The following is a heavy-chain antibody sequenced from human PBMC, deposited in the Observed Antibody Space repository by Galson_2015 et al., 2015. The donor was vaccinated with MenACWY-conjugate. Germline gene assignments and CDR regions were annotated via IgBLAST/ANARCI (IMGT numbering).Heavy chain of an antibody. J-gene: IGHJ4*02. V-gene: IGHV3-21*01. CDR3: ARGIGAWDIVVVPALGYFDY. D-gene: IGHD2-2*01. Sequence: SLRLSCAASGFTFSSYSMNWVRQAPGKGLEWVSSISSSSSYIYYPDSVKGRFTISGDNAKNSLYLQMNSLRAEDTAVYYCARGIGAWDIVVVPALGYFDYWGQGTLVTVSS. CDR1: GFTFSSYS. CDR2: ISSSSSYI.